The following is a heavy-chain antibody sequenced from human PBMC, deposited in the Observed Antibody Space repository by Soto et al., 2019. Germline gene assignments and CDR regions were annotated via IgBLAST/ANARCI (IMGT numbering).Heavy chain of an antibody. J-gene: IGHJ4*02. V-gene: IGHV4-30-4*01. CDR2: IYYSGST. Sequence: PSETLSLTCTVSGGSISSGDYYWSWIRQPPGKGLEWIGYIYYSGSTYYNPSLKSRVTISVDTSKNQFSLKLSSVTAADTAVYYCARDQMAYCSSTSCLSFDYSGQGTLVTVSS. CDR1: GGSISSGDYY. D-gene: IGHD2-2*01. CDR3: ARDQMAYCSSTSCLSFDY.